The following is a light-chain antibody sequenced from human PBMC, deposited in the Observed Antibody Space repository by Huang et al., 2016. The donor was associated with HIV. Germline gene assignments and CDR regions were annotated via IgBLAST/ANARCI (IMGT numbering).Light chain of an antibody. V-gene: IGKV2-28*01. CDR2: LGS. Sequence: DIVMTQSPLSLPVTPGEPASISCRSSQSLLHSNGYNYLDWYLQKPGQSLQLLIYLGSNRASGVPDRYSSSGSGTDFTLKISRVEAEDVGVYYCMQALQTPKLTFGGGTKVEI. J-gene: IGKJ4*01. CDR3: MQALQTPKLT. CDR1: QSLLHSNGYNY.